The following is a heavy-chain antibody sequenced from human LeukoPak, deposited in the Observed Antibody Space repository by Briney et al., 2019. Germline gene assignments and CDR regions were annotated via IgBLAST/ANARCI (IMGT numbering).Heavy chain of an antibody. CDR3: ARTSTVTTAFDP. CDR2: IYTGGST. Sequence: SETLSLTCTLSGASPSSGGYYWSWLRQPAGKGLEWIGRIYTGGSTNYSPSLKSRVTISLDTSKNQFSLKLTSVTAADMAVYYCARTSTVTTAFDPWGQGTLVTVSS. D-gene: IGHD4-11*01. CDR1: GASPSSGGYY. J-gene: IGHJ5*02. V-gene: IGHV4-61*02.